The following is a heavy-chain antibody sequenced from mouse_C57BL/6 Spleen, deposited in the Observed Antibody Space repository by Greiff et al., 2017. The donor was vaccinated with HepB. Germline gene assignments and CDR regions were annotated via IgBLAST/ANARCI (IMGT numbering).Heavy chain of an antibody. V-gene: IGHV1-53*01. CDR1: GYTFTSYW. Sequence: VQLQQPGTELVKPGASVKLSCKASGYTFTSYWMHWVKQRPGQGLEWIGNINPSNGGTNYNEKFKSKATLTVDKSSSTAYMQLSSLTSEDSAVYYCARNRLLSYYGSSYADYYAMDYWGQGTSVTVSS. CDR2: INPSNGGT. CDR3: ARNRLLSYYGSSYADYYAMDY. D-gene: IGHD1-1*01. J-gene: IGHJ4*01.